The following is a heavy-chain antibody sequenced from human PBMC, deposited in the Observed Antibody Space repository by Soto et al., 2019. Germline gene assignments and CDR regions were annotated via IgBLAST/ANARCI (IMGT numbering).Heavy chain of an antibody. Sequence: QVQLQESGPGLVKPSQTLSLTCTVSGGSISSGDYYWSWIRQHPEGLEWIGYIYYSGSTYYNPSLKSRVTISVDTSKNRFSLKRSSVTAADTAVYYCARWWSGSRQGFDPWGQGTLVTVSS. CDR1: GGSISSGDYY. V-gene: IGHV4-31*03. CDR3: ARWWSGSRQGFDP. J-gene: IGHJ5*02. D-gene: IGHD3-3*01. CDR2: IYYSGST.